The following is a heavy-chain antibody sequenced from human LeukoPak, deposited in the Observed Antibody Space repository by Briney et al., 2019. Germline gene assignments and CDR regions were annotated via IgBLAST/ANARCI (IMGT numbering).Heavy chain of an antibody. V-gene: IGHV3-48*04. CDR1: GFTFSSYS. D-gene: IGHD1-26*01. CDR2: ISSSSSTI. J-gene: IGHJ4*02. CDR3: ARDKWELFFDY. Sequence: PGGSLRLSCAASGFTFSSYSMNRVRQAPGKGLEWVSYISSSSSTIYYADSVKGRFTISRDNAKNSLYLQMNSLRAEDTAVYYCARDKWELFFDYWGQGTLVTVSS.